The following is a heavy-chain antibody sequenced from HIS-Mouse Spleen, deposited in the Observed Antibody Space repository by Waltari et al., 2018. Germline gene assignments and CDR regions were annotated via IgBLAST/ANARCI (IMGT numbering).Heavy chain of an antibody. CDR3: AKPQSGGSSWYPDAFDI. CDR1: GFTFDDYA. Sequence: EVQLVESGGVVVQPGGSLRLSCAASGFTFDDYAMLWVRQAPGKGLEWVSLISWDGGSTYYADSVKGRFTISRDNSKNSLYLQMNSLRAEDTALYYCAKPQSGGSSWYPDAFDIWGQGTMVTVSS. J-gene: IGHJ3*02. CDR2: ISWDGGST. V-gene: IGHV3-43D*03. D-gene: IGHD6-13*01.